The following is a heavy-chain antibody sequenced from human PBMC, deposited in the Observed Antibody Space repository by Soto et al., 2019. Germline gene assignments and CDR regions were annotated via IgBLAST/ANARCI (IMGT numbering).Heavy chain of an antibody. Sequence: ASVKVSCKASGYTFTSYYMHWVRQAPGQGLEWMGIINPSGGSTSYAQKFQGRDTMTRDTSTSTAYMELSSLRSEDTAVYYCARGGRLVRSSYYGMDVWGQETTVTAP. D-gene: IGHD6-19*01. V-gene: IGHV1-46*01. CDR1: GYTFTSYY. CDR2: INPSGGST. J-gene: IGHJ6*02. CDR3: ARGGRLVRSSYYGMDV.